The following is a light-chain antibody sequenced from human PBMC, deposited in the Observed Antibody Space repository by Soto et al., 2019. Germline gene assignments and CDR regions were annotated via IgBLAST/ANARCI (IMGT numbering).Light chain of an antibody. CDR2: DVS. CDR1: QSVYNY. V-gene: IGKV3-11*01. J-gene: IGKJ5*01. Sequence: VLTQSPVTLSLSPGERATLSCRASQSVYNYLAWYQQKPGQAPRVLIYDVSKRATGIPARFSGSGSGTDFILTISSLEPEDFAVYFCQQRGNWPLTFGQGTRLE. CDR3: QQRGNWPLT.